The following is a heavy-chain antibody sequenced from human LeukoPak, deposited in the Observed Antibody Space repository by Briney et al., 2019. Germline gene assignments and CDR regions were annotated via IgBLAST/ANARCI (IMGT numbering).Heavy chain of an antibody. CDR3: AKTVIVVVIEYFQH. V-gene: IGHV3-23*01. CDR2: ISGSGGST. Sequence: GGSLRLFCAASGFTFSSYAMSWVRQAPGKGLEWVSAISGSGGSTYYADSVKGRFTISRDNSKNTLYLQMNSLRAEDTAVYYCAKTVIVVVIEYFQHWGQGTLVTVSS. J-gene: IGHJ1*01. D-gene: IGHD3-22*01. CDR1: GFTFSSYA.